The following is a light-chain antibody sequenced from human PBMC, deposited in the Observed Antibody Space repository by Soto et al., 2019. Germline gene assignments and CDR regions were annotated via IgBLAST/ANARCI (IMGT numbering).Light chain of an antibody. CDR1: QSISSW. J-gene: IGKJ1*01. CDR3: QQYNHYWT. V-gene: IGKV1-5*01. Sequence: DIQMTQSPATLSSSVGDTVPITCRASQSISSWLAWYQQKPGKAPKVLIYAASSLESGVQSRFSGSGSGTESSLTIRSLQPDDFATYYCQQYNHYWTFGQGTQVDIK. CDR2: AAS.